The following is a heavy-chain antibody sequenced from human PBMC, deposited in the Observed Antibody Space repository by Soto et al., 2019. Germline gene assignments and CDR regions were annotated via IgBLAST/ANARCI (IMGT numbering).Heavy chain of an antibody. CDR3: ARGAGHFMVVTSRFDY. CDR1: GGSVTSGTYY. J-gene: IGHJ4*02. Sequence: SETLSLTCTVSGGSVTSGTYYWSWIRQPPGKGLEWIGYIFYTGSTNYTPSLKSRVTIAIDTSKNQFSLKLSSVTAADTAVYYCARGAGHFMVVTSRFDYWGEGTVLTVSS. V-gene: IGHV4-61*01. CDR2: IFYTGST. D-gene: IGHD2-21*02.